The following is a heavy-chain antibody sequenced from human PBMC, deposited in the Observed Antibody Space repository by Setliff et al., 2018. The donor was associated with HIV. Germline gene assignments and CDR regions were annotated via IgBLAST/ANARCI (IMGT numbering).Heavy chain of an antibody. Sequence: GGSLRLSCAASGFTFSNFGIYWVRQAPVKGLEWVSFISGSGGNTHYAESVKGRFTIPRDNSKNTLYLQMNSLRAEDTAVYYGAKDLLFSSSPTYDSFDVWGQGTMVTVSS. CDR3: AKDLLFSSSPTYDSFDV. CDR1: GFTFSNFG. V-gene: IGHV3-23*01. D-gene: IGHD3-22*01. CDR2: ISGSGGNT. J-gene: IGHJ3*01.